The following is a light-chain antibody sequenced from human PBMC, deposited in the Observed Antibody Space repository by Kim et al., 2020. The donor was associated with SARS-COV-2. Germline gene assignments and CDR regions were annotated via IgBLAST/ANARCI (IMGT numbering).Light chain of an antibody. CDR1: QTTNSY. Sequence: ASVGDRVTITCRASQTTNSYLKWYQQKPGKAPKLLIYAASSLQSGVPSRFSGSGSGTDFTLTISSLQPEDFATYYCQQTYSAPYSFGQGTKLEIK. J-gene: IGKJ2*03. CDR2: AAS. CDR3: QQTYSAPYS. V-gene: IGKV1-39*01.